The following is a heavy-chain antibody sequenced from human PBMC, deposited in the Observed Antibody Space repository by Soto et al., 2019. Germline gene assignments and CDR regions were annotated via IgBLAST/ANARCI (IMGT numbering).Heavy chain of an antibody. V-gene: IGHV3-23*01. CDR3: AKAGIVLMVYAPHPPYYFDY. Sequence: HPGGSLRLSCEASGFVFKMYYMHWVRQVPGKGPEWVSAISGSGGSTYYADSVKGRFTISRDNSKNTLYLQMNSLRAEGTAVYYCAKAGIVLMVYAPHPPYYFDYWGQGTLVTVSS. CDR2: ISGSGGST. D-gene: IGHD2-8*01. CDR1: GFVFKMYY. J-gene: IGHJ4*02.